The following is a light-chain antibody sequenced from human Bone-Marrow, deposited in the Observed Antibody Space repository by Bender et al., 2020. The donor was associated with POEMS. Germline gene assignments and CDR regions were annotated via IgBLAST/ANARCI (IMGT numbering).Light chain of an antibody. J-gene: IGLJ2*01. CDR2: GAG. CDR1: SSEVGGYNL. CDR3: TSYTTTDTLL. Sequence: QSALSRPASASGSPGQSITISCTGTSSEVGGYNLVAWYQHHPGTAPKLMIYGAGHRPSGVSNRFSGSKPASTAALPISGLQPDDEAEYFCTSYTTTDTLLFGGGTKLTVL. V-gene: IGLV2-14*01.